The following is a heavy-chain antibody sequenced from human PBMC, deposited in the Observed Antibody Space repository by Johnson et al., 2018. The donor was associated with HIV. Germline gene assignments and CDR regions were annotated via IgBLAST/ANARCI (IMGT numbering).Heavy chain of an antibody. Sequence: VQLVESGGGLVQPGRSLRLSCAASGFTFSDYYMTWIRQAPGKGLEWVSAISGSGGTTFYADSVRGRFTISRHSSKNTLYLQMKSLRVEDTAVYYCARGRIAARPHAFDIWGQGTMVTVSS. CDR3: ARGRIAARPHAFDI. D-gene: IGHD6-6*01. CDR2: ISGSGGTT. CDR1: GFTFSDYY. J-gene: IGHJ3*02. V-gene: IGHV3-23*04.